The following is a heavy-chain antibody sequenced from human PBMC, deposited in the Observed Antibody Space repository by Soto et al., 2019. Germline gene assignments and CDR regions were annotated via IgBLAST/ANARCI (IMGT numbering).Heavy chain of an antibody. D-gene: IGHD3-9*01. J-gene: IGHJ4*02. CDR2: ISSSSSYI. V-gene: IGHV3-21*01. Sequence: EVQLVESGGGLVKPGGSLRLSCAASGFTFSSYSMNWVRQAPGKGLEWVSSISSSSSYIYYADSVKGRITISRDNAKNSLYLQMNSLRAEDTAVYYCARDRRYFDWLLPYYFDYWGQGTLVTVSS. CDR1: GFTFSSYS. CDR3: ARDRRYFDWLLPYYFDY.